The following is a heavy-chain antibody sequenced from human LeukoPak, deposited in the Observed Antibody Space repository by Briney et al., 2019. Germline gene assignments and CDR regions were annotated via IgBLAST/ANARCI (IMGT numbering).Heavy chain of an antibody. V-gene: IGHV3-21*01. CDR2: IDTSSTYI. Sequence: PGGSLRLSCATSGFSFSLYTMNWVRQAPGKGLDWVSFIDTSSTYIEYADSVKGRFTISRDNAKKSLHLEMNSLRAEDTAVYYCARSHYGSGSYYLDAFDVWGQGTVVTVSS. J-gene: IGHJ3*01. CDR1: GFSFSLYT. CDR3: ARSHYGSGSYYLDAFDV. D-gene: IGHD3-10*01.